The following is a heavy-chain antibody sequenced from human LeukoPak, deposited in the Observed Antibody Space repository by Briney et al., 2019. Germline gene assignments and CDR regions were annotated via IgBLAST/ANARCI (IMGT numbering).Heavy chain of an antibody. Sequence: PGGSLRLSCAASGFTFSRFWMHWVRQAPGKGLVWVSRIYSDGSSTSYADSVKGRSTISRDNTKNTLYLQMNSLRAEDTAVYYCARESVAVDSWGQGTLVTVSS. CDR2: IYSDGSST. D-gene: IGHD6-19*01. CDR3: ARESVAVDS. CDR1: GFTFSRFW. V-gene: IGHV3-74*01. J-gene: IGHJ4*02.